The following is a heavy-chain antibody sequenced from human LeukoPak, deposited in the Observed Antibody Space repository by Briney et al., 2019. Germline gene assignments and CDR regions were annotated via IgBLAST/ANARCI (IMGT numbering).Heavy chain of an antibody. Sequence: SETLSLTCTVSGGSISSSSYYWVWIRQPPGKGLEWIGSIYYSGSTYYNPFLKSRVPISLDTSKNQFSLKLSSVTAADTAVYYCASVFPYSYGYFDYWGQGTLVTVSS. D-gene: IGHD5-18*01. CDR1: GGSISSSSYY. CDR2: IYYSGST. V-gene: IGHV4-39*07. J-gene: IGHJ4*02. CDR3: ASVFPYSYGYFDY.